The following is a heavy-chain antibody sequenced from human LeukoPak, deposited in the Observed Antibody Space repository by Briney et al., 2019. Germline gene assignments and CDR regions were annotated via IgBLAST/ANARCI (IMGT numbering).Heavy chain of an antibody. J-gene: IGHJ4*02. CDR3: AGGDIYWDY. Sequence: GASVKVSCKASGYTFTAYYVHWVRQAPGQGLEWMGWIHPNSGGTKYAQNFQGRVTMTRDTSISTAYMELSSLRSDDTAVYYCAGGDIYWDYWGQGTQVTVSS. D-gene: IGHD2-15*01. V-gene: IGHV1-2*02. CDR2: IHPNSGGT. CDR1: GYTFTAYY.